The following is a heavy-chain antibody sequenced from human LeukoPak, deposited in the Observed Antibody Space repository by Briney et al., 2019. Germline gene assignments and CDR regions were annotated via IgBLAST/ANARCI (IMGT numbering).Heavy chain of an antibody. J-gene: IGHJ4*02. CDR3: ARAELLWFGEPPRPPDY. D-gene: IGHD3-10*01. Sequence: SETLSLTCAVYGGSFSGYYWSCILQPPGKGLEWVGEINHSGSTNYNPSLKSRVTISVDTSKNQFSLKLSSVTAADTAVYYCARAELLWFGEPPRPPDYWGQGTLVTVSS. V-gene: IGHV4-34*01. CDR2: INHSGST. CDR1: GGSFSGYY.